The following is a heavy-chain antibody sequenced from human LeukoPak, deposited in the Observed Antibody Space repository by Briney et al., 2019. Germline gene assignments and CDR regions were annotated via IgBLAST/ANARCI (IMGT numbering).Heavy chain of an antibody. V-gene: IGHV1-2*02. CDR1: GYTFTRYY. CDR3: ARANFLYWSSSTCLFDY. D-gene: IGHD2-2*01. CDR2: INPNSGGT. Sequence: ASVKVSCKAAGYTFTRYYMHWVGQAPGQGLEWMGWINPNSGGTNYAQKFQGRVTMTRDTSISTAHMEASRLRSDDTAVYYCARANFLYWSSSTCLFDYWGQGTLVTVSS. J-gene: IGHJ4*02.